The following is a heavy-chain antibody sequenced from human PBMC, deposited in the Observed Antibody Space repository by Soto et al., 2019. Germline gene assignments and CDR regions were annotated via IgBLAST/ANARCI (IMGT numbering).Heavy chain of an antibody. CDR1: GGTFSRYT. J-gene: IGHJ6*02. D-gene: IGHD2-15*01. CDR2: IIPILDIP. V-gene: IGHV1-69*02. CDR3: ASHFTGVLVLGASPPGGDNYGWDV. Sequence: QVQLVQSGAEVKKPGSSVKVSCKASGGTFSRYTFTWVRQAPGQGLEWMGRIIPILDIPNYAQNFQGRVTIPADKSTSTASMELSSLTSDDTAVYYCASHFTGVLVLGASPPGGDNYGWDVWGQGTTVTVSS.